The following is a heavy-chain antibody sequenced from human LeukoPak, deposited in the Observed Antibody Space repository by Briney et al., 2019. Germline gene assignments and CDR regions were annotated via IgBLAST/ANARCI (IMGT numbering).Heavy chain of an antibody. CDR3: ASLPVYYYDISGYSYGMDV. CDR1: GGTFSSYT. D-gene: IGHD3-22*01. Sequence: ASVKVSCKASGGTFSSYTISWVRQAPGQGLEWMGRIIPILGIANYAQKFQGRVTITADKSTSTAYMELSSLRSEDTAVYYCASLPVYYYDISGYSYGMDVWGQGTTVTVSS. J-gene: IGHJ6*02. CDR2: IIPILGIA. V-gene: IGHV1-69*02.